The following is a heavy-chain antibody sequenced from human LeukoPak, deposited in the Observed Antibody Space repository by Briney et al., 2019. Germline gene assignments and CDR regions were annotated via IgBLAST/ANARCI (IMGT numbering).Heavy chain of an antibody. CDR1: GFTFSSYA. J-gene: IGHJ3*02. CDR3: AREGREWELLDAFDI. D-gene: IGHD1-26*01. CDR2: ISYDGSNK. V-gene: IGHV3-30*04. Sequence: GGSLRLSCAASGFTFSSYAMHWVRQAPGKGLEWVAVISYDGSNKYYADSVKGRFTISRDNSKNTLYLQMNSLRAEDTAVYYCAREGREWELLDAFDIWGQGTMVTVSS.